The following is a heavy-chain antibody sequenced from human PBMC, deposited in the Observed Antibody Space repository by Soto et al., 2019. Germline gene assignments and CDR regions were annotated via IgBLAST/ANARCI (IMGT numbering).Heavy chain of an antibody. CDR3: ARGPNGMDV. J-gene: IGHJ6*02. Sequence: NPSETLSLTCTVSGASISSTTYYWGWIRQPPGKGLEWIGSFYYSGSTYYNPSLKSRVTISVDTSKNQFSLKLSSMTAADTAVYYCARGPNGMDVWGQGTTVTVSS. V-gene: IGHV4-39*01. CDR2: FYYSGST. CDR1: GASISSTTYY.